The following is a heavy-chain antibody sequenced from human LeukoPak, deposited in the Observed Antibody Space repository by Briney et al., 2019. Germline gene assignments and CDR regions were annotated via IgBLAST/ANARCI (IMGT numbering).Heavy chain of an antibody. CDR2: ISGSGGST. V-gene: IGHV3-23*01. D-gene: IGHD2-15*01. Sequence: GGSLRLSCATSGFSFSSYAMSWVRQAPGKGLEWVSAISGSGGSTYYADSVKGRFTISRDNSKNTLYLQMNSLRAEDTAVYYCAKGGYCSGGSCYAVGPTDLYFDYWGQGTLVTVSS. J-gene: IGHJ4*02. CDR1: GFSFSSYA. CDR3: AKGGYCSGGSCYAVGPTDLYFDY.